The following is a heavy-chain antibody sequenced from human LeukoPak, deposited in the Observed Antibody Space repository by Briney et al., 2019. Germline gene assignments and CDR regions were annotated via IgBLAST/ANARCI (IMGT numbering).Heavy chain of an antibody. J-gene: IGHJ6*04. CDR1: GLTFSSYS. Sequence: PGGSLTLSCVASGLTFSSYSMNWVRQAPGKGLQWVSSISRSSTYIYYTDSVKGRLTISRDNAKNSLYLQMNSLRAEDTAVYYCAELGITMIGGVWGKGTTVTISS. V-gene: IGHV3-21*01. CDR3: AELGITMIGGV. CDR2: ISRSSTYI. D-gene: IGHD3-10*02.